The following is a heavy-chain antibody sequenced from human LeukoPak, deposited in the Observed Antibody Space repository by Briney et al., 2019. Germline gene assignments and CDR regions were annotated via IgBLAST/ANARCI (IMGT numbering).Heavy chain of an antibody. J-gene: IGHJ3*02. CDR2: ISHTGNDI. D-gene: IGHD1-1*01. CDR1: GFTFSTHS. CDR3: AGDGTGVLPGDAFDI. V-gene: IGHV3-21*05. Sequence: GGSLRLSCAASGFTFSTHSMNWVRQAPGKGLEWVSYISHTGNDIYYGESVKGRFTISRDNAKNSLYLQMHTLRAEDTAVYYCAGDGTGVLPGDAFDIWSQGTMVTVSS.